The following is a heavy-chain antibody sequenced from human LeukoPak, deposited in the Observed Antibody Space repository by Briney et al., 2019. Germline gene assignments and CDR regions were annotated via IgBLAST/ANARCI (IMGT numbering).Heavy chain of an antibody. CDR2: IYTSGST. J-gene: IGHJ5*02. CDR3: ARVWYSSSSSWFDP. Sequence: KPSETLSLTCTVSGGSISSFYWSWIRQPAGKGLEWIGRIYTSGSTNYNPSLKSRVTMSVDTSKNQFSLKLSSVTAADTAVYYCARVWYSSSSSWFDPWGQGTLVTVSS. V-gene: IGHV4-4*07. CDR1: GGSISSFY. D-gene: IGHD6-6*01.